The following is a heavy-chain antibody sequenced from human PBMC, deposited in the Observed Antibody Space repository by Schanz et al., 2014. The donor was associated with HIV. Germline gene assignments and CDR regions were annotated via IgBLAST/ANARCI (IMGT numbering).Heavy chain of an antibody. D-gene: IGHD3-22*01. CDR1: GFNFNSYG. V-gene: IGHV3-30*18. Sequence: QEQLVASGGGVVQPGRSLRLSCVASGFNFNSYGMHWVRQAPGKGLEWVAVMSYDGTKKHYADSVKGRFTISRDNSKNTLYLQMKSLRPEDTAVYYCAKDRNHYDSRYRGKGNYYYYYGMDVWGQGTTVTVSS. CDR3: AKDRNHYDSRYRGKGNYYYYYGMDV. J-gene: IGHJ6*02. CDR2: MSYDGTKK.